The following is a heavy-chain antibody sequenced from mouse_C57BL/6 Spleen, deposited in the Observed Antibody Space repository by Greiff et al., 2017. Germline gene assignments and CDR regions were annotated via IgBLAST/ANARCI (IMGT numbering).Heavy chain of an antibody. V-gene: IGHV1-22*01. Sequence: VQLQQSGPELVKPGASVKMSCKASGYTFTDYNMHWVKQSHGKSLEWIGYINPNNGGTSYNQKFKGKATLTVNKSSSTAYMELRSLTSEDSAVYYCARPAQATGGFAYWGQGTLVTVSA. D-gene: IGHD3-2*02. CDR1: GYTFTDYN. J-gene: IGHJ3*01. CDR2: INPNNGGT. CDR3: ARPAQATGGFAY.